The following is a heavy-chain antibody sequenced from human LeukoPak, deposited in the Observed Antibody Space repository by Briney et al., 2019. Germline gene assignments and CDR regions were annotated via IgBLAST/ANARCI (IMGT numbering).Heavy chain of an antibody. CDR1: GFTFSSYA. CDR3: ARRINGTWHYFDY. Sequence: GGSLRLSCAASGFTFSSYAMTWVRQAPGQGLEWVSVISASGGSTYYRDSVKGRFTISRDNSKNTLNLQMNSLRAEDTAVYFCARRINGTWHYFDYWGQGTLVTVSS. V-gene: IGHV3-23*01. J-gene: IGHJ4*02. CDR2: ISASGGST. D-gene: IGHD1-20*01.